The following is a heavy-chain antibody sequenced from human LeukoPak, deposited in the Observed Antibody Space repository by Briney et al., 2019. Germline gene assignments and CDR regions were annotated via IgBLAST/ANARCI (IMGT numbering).Heavy chain of an antibody. Sequence: PSETLSLTCSVSGGSIGTYYWSWIRQPPGKGLEWIGYIYYSGSTNYNPSLKSRVTISVDTSKNQFSLKLSSVTAADTAVYYCARGSSYYDFWSGYCDYWGQGTLVTVSS. J-gene: IGHJ4*02. V-gene: IGHV4-59*01. CDR1: GGSIGTYY. CDR2: IYYSGST. D-gene: IGHD3-3*01. CDR3: ARGSSYYDFWSGYCDY.